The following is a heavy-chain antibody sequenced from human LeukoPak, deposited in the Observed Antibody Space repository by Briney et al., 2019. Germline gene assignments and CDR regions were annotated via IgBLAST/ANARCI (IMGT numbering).Heavy chain of an antibody. V-gene: IGHV4-39*01. D-gene: IGHD3-10*01. CDR2: IYYSGRT. J-gene: IGHJ4*02. CDR1: GGSISSNNYY. CDR3: ARYYSGSGSHDY. Sequence: SQTLSLTCTVSGGSISSNNYYWGWIRQPPEKGLEWIANIYYSGRTYHNPSLKSRVTISVDTSKNQFSLKLSSVTAADTAVYYCARYYSGSGSHDYWGQGILVIVSS.